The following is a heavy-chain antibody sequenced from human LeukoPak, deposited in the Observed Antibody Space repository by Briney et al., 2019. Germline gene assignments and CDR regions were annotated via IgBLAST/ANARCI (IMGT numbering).Heavy chain of an antibody. Sequence: GGSLRLSCAASGFTFDDYAMHWVRQAPGKGLEWVAVISYDGSNKYYADSVKGRFTISRDNSKNTLYLQMNSLRAEDTAVYYCARALVVVPAAIVGYYYYYGMDVWGQGTTVTVSS. J-gene: IGHJ6*02. CDR2: ISYDGSNK. D-gene: IGHD2-2*02. CDR3: ARALVVVPAAIVGYYYYYGMDV. CDR1: GFTFDDYA. V-gene: IGHV3-30-3*01.